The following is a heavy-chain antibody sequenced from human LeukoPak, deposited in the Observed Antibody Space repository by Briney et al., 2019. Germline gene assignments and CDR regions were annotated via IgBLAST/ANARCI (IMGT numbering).Heavy chain of an antibody. CDR2: INHSGST. CDR3: ARADFWSGYYTLDY. V-gene: IGHV4-34*01. J-gene: IGHJ4*02. D-gene: IGHD3-3*01. Sequence: SETLSLTCAVYGGPFSGYCWSWIRQPPGKGLEWIGEINHSGSTNYNPSLKSRVTISVDTSKNQFSLKLSSVTAADTAVYYCARADFWSGYYTLDYWGQGTLVTVSS. CDR1: GGPFSGYC.